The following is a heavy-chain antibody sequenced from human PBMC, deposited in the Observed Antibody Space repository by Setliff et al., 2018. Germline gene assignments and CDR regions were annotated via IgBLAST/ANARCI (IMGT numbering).Heavy chain of an antibody. CDR3: VNDIWDYLNAFDV. D-gene: IGHD1-7*01. CDR1: GFIFNNSG. J-gene: IGHJ3*01. Sequence: GGSLRLSCAMSGFIFNNSGMHWVCQAPSKGLEWVTFIRYDGNEKYYADAVRGRFTVSRDNSKNTLYLQMNSLRTDDTAVYYCVNDIWDYLNAFDVWGQGTRVTVSS. V-gene: IGHV3-30*02. CDR2: IRYDGNEK.